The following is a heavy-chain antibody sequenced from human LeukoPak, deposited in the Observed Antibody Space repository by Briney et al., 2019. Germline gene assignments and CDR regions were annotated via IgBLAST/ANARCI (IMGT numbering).Heavy chain of an antibody. CDR1: GYTFTSYG. CDR2: ISAYNGNT. V-gene: IGHV1-18*01. D-gene: IGHD3-22*01. CDR3: ARGVFHYYDSSGSLDY. Sequence: ASVKVSCKASGYTFTSYGISWVRQAPGQGLEWMGWISAYNGNTNYAQKLQGRVTMTTDTSTSTAYMELRSLRSDDTAVYYCARGVFHYYDSSGSLDYWGQGTLVTVSS. J-gene: IGHJ4*02.